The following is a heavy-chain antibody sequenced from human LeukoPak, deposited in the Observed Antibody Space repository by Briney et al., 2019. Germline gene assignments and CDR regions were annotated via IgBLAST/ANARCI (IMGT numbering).Heavy chain of an antibody. CDR3: AKEGRSYSSGWYDY. D-gene: IGHD6-19*01. CDR2: ISGSGGST. J-gene: IGHJ4*02. CDR1: GFIFSSYA. V-gene: IGHV3-23*01. Sequence: GGPLRLSCAASGFIFSSYAMSWVRQAPGKGLEWVSAISGSGGSTYYADSVKGRFTISRDNSKNTLYLQMNSLRAEDTAVYYCAKEGRSYSSGWYDYWGQGTLVTVSS.